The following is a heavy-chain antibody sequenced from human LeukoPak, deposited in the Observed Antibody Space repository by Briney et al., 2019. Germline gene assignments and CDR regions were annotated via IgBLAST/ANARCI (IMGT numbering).Heavy chain of an antibody. D-gene: IGHD6-19*01. CDR2: ISSSSSTI. CDR1: GFTFSSYA. Sequence: GGSLRLSCAASGFTFSSYAMSWVRQAPGKGLEWVSYISSSSSTIYYADSVKGRFTISRDNAKNSLYLQMNSLRDEDTAVYYCASARGYSSGYDFDYWGQGTLVTVSS. V-gene: IGHV3-48*02. CDR3: ASARGYSSGYDFDY. J-gene: IGHJ4*02.